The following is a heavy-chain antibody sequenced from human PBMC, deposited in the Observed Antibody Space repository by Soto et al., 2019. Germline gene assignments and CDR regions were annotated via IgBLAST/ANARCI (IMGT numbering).Heavy chain of an antibody. Sequence: ISFKGSRYSFTSYWISWVRQMPGKGREWMRWIDPSDSYTNSSPSFQGHVTISADKSISTAYLQWSSLKASDTAMYYCARSADGRGGYYYYGMDVWGQGTTVTVSS. D-gene: IGHD6-13*01. V-gene: IGHV5-10-1*01. CDR3: ARSADGRGGYYYYGMDV. CDR1: RYSFTSYW. CDR2: IDPSDSYT. J-gene: IGHJ6*02.